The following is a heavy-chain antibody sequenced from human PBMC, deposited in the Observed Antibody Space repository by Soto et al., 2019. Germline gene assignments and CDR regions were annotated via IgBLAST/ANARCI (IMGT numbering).Heavy chain of an antibody. CDR1: GGSISSYY. CDR3: ARDTAMVISNWFDP. CDR2: ICTSGST. D-gene: IGHD5-18*01. V-gene: IGHV4-4*07. Sequence: SETLSLTCTVSGGSISSYYWSWIRQPAGKGLEWIGRICTSGSTNYNPSLKSRVTMSVDTSKNQFSLKLSSVTAADTAVYYCARDTAMVISNWFDPWGQGTLVTVSS. J-gene: IGHJ5*02.